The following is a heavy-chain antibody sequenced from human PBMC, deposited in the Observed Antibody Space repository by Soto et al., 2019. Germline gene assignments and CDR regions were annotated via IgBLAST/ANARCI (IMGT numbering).Heavy chain of an antibody. CDR2: IYYSGST. CDR3: ARGYCSSTSCYEFDY. Sequence: SDNLSLTYTVSGGSISSYYWSWIRQPPGKGLEWIGYIYYSGSTNYNPSLKSRVTMSVDTSKNQFSLKLSSVTAADTAVYYCARGYCSSTSCYEFDYWGQGTLVTVS. J-gene: IGHJ4*02. D-gene: IGHD2-2*01. CDR1: GGSISSYY. V-gene: IGHV4-59*07.